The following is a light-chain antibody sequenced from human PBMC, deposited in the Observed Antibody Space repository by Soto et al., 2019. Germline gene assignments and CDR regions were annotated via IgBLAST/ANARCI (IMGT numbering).Light chain of an antibody. J-gene: IGLJ3*02. V-gene: IGLV2-14*01. CDR3: SAYTASSTMV. CDR2: EVR. CDR1: MRDVGAYNL. Sequence: QAVLSQPASVSGSAGHSITISCSGTMRDVGAYNLVSWYQQHPGTAPKLIIYEVRNRPSGISSRFSGSRSGNTASLTISGLQPEDEGDYYCSAYTASSTMVFGGGTKVTVL.